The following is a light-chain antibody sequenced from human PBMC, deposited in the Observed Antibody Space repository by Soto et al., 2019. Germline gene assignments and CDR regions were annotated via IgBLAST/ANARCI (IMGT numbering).Light chain of an antibody. CDR3: CSYAGNTYV. V-gene: IGLV2-23*01. CDR2: EDS. J-gene: IGLJ1*01. CDR1: SSDIGTYNL. Sequence: QSALTQPASVSGSPGQSITISCTGTSSDIGTYNLVSWYQQNPGKAPKLMIYEDSKRPSGVPNRFSGSKSGNTASLTISDLQAEDETDYSCCSYAGNTYVFGSGTKLTVL.